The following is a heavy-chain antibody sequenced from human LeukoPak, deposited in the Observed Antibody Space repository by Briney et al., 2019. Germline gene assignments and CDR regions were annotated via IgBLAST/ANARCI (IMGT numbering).Heavy chain of an antibody. CDR2: INHSGST. V-gene: IGHV4-34*01. D-gene: IGHD6-19*01. Sequence: SETLSLTCTVYGGSFSGYYWSWIRQPPGKGLEWIGEINHSGSTNYNPSLKSRVTISVDTSKNQFSLKLSSVTAADTAVYYCARWYSSGWYHAFDIWGQGTMVTVSS. CDR1: GGSFSGYY. CDR3: ARWYSSGWYHAFDI. J-gene: IGHJ3*02.